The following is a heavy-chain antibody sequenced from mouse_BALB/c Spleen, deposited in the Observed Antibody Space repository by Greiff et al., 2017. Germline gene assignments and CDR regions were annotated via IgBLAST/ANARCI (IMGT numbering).Heavy chain of an antibody. CDR2: INPYYGST. V-gene: IGHV1-39*01. J-gene: IGHJ2*01. CDR1: GYSFTDYI. D-gene: IGHD1-1*01. CDR3: ARRGGSSPYYFDY. Sequence: VQLKQTGPELVKPGASVKISCKASGYSFTDYIMLWVKQSHGKSLEWIGNINPYYGSTSYNLKFKGKATLTVDKSSSTAYMQLNSLTSEDSAVYYCARRGGSSPYYFDYWGQGTTLTVSS.